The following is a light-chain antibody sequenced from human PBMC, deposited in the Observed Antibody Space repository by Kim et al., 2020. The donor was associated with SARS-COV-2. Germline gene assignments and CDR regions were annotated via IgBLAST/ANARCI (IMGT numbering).Light chain of an antibody. CDR3: QQYHLWPIT. Sequence: YPGERATLSGRASQSVSSNLAWYQQNPGQAPRLLISDASTRATGIPARFSGSGSGTEFTLTISSLQSEDFAVYYCQQYHLWPITFGQGTRLEIK. V-gene: IGKV3-15*01. J-gene: IGKJ5*01. CDR1: QSVSSN. CDR2: DAS.